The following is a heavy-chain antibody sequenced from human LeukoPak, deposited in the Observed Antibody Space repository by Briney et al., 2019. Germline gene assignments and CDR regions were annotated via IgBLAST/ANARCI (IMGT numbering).Heavy chain of an antibody. V-gene: IGHV3-23*01. CDR3: AKSIHSSSWLFDY. CDR2: ISGSGGST. D-gene: IGHD6-13*01. J-gene: IGHJ4*02. Sequence: PGGSLRLSCAASGFAFSSYAMSWVRQAPGKGLEWVSAISGSGGSTYYADSVKGRFTISRDNSKNTLYLQMNSLRAEDTAVYYCAKSIHSSSWLFDYWGQGTLVTVSS. CDR1: GFAFSSYA.